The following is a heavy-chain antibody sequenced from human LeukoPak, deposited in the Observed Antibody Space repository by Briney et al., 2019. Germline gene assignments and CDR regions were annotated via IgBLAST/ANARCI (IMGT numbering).Heavy chain of an antibody. D-gene: IGHD1-26*01. V-gene: IGHV3-23*01. CDR3: ANNRIVGITPLDY. CDR2: TSDRAGSS. CDR1: GFTFSTYG. J-gene: IGHJ4*02. Sequence: GGSLRLSCVASGFTFSTYGMSWVRQAPGKGLEWVSTTSDRAGSSSYSDSVKGRFTISRDNSKNTLYPQMNSLRAEDTAVYYCANNRIVGITPLDYWGQGTLVIVSS.